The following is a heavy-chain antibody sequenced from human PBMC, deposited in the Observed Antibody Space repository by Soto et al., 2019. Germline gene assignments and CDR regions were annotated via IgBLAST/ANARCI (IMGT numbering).Heavy chain of an antibody. CDR2: INSDESIT. CDR1: GFTFNSYW. Sequence: RLSCAASGFTFNSYWMHWVRQAPGKGLVWVSRINSDESITDYADSVKGRFTISRDNAKNMLYLQMNSLRAEDTAVYYCARDFGPTIAARVPFDYWGQGILVTVSS. V-gene: IGHV3-74*01. J-gene: IGHJ4*02. D-gene: IGHD6-6*01. CDR3: ARDFGPTIAARVPFDY.